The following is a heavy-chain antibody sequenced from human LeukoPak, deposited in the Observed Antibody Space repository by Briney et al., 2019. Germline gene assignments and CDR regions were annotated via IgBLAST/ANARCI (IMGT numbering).Heavy chain of an antibody. V-gene: IGHV4-59*01. CDR2: IYYSGST. CDR1: GGSISSYY. D-gene: IGHD3-22*01. Sequence: SETLSLTCTVSGGSISSYYWSWIRQPPGKGLEWIGYIYYSGSTNYNPSLKSRVTISVDTSKNQFSLKLSSVTAADTAVYYCARDRAYYYDSSGARQGAFDIWGQGTMVTVSS. J-gene: IGHJ3*02. CDR3: ARDRAYYYDSSGARQGAFDI.